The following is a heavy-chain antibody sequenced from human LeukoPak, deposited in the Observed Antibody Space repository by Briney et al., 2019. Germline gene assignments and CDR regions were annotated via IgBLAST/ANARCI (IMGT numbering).Heavy chain of an antibody. D-gene: IGHD4-17*01. CDR3: TTDRGDYGIPF. J-gene: IGHJ4*02. Sequence: PGGSLRLSCAASGFRITNAWMNWVRQAPGRGLEWVGRIKSKSDGGTTDYAAPVKGRFIISRDDSKNTLYLQMNSLKIEGTAVYYCTTDRGDYGIPFWGQGTLVTVSS. CDR2: IKSKSDGGTT. CDR1: GFRITNAW. V-gene: IGHV3-15*07.